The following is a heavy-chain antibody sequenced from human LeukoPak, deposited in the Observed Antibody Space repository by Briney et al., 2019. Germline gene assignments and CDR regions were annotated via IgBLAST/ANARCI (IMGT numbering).Heavy chain of an antibody. J-gene: IGHJ4*02. CDR3: ARLDSTVTSFDF. D-gene: IGHD4-17*01. CDR2: IYPGDSNP. Sequence: GESLKISCQGSGSSFTSYWVAWVRQLPGKGLEWMGIIYPGDSNPRYSPSFQGQVTISADKSITTAYLQWSSLKASDTAMYYCARLDSTVTSFDFWGQGTLVTVSS. CDR1: GSSFTSYW. V-gene: IGHV5-51*01.